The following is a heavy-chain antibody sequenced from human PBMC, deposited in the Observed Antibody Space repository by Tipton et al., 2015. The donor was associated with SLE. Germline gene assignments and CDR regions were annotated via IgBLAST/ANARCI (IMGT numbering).Heavy chain of an antibody. CDR2: IDYRDIT. Sequence: TLSLTCTVSGGSIRGYFWSWIRQPPGKGLEWIGYIDYRDITNYNPSLKSRVTMSIDTSKNQFSLKLSSVTAADTAVYYCAKDSGTYCFDFWGQGVLVNVSS. CDR3: AKDSGTYCFDF. CDR1: GGSIRGYF. J-gene: IGHJ4*02. D-gene: IGHD1-26*01. V-gene: IGHV4-59*01.